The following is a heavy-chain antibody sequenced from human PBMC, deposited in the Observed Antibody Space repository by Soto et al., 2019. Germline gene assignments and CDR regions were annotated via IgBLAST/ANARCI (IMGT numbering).Heavy chain of an antibody. V-gene: IGHV3-23*01. CDR2: ISGSGRMT. J-gene: IGHJ4*02. Sequence: CGSLRLSCVGAGFIYTNYAMTWVRQAPGKGLEWVSGISGSGRMTYYADSVKGHFTISRDNSKNTVYLQMNNLRAEDTAVYYCAREIEENGQVPITGDYWGQGSLVTVSS. CDR3: AREIEENGQVPITGDY. CDR1: GFIYTNYA. D-gene: IGHD2-8*01.